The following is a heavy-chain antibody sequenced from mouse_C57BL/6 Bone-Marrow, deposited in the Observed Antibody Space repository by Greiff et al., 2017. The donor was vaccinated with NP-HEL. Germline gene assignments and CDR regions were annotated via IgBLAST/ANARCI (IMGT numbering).Heavy chain of an antibody. CDR2: ISNLAYSI. D-gene: IGHD3-3*01. CDR1: GFTFSDYG. Sequence: EVHLVESGGGLVQPGGSLKLSCAASGFTFSDYGMAWVRQAPRKGPEWVAFISNLAYSIYYADTVTGRFTISIENAKNTLYLRMSSLRSEDTAMDYCARAGTWKGYFDVWGTGTTVTVSS. V-gene: IGHV5-15*01. J-gene: IGHJ1*03. CDR3: ARAGTWKGYFDV.